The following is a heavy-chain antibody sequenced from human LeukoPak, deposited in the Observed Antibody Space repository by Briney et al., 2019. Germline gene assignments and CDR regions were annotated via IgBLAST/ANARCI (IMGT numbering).Heavy chain of an antibody. CDR2: ITAYNGNT. CDR3: ARDPASMEQLVLPQFDYYYYYMDV. V-gene: IGHV1-18*01. CDR1: GYTFTSYG. Sequence: GASVKVSCKASGYTFTSYGISWVRQAPGQGREWMGWITAYNGNTNYAQKLQGRVSMTTDTSTSTAYMELRSLRSDDTAVYYCARDPASMEQLVLPQFDYYYYYMDVWGKGTTVTVSS. J-gene: IGHJ6*03. D-gene: IGHD6-6*01.